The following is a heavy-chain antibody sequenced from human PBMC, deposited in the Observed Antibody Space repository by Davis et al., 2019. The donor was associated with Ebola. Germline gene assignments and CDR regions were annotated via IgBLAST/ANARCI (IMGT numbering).Heavy chain of an antibody. CDR1: GFTSSGSA. V-gene: IGHV3-73*01. CDR2: IRSKANSYAT. CDR3: TREVSRGDV. Sequence: GESLKISCAASGFTSSGSAMHSVRHASGKGLEWVGRIRSKANSYATAYAASVKGRFTISRDDSKNTAYLQMNSLKTEDTAVYYCTREVSRGDVWGQGTTVTVSS. D-gene: IGHD3-16*02. J-gene: IGHJ6*02.